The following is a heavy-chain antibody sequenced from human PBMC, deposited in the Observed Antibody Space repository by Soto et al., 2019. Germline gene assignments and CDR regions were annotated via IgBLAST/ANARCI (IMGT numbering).Heavy chain of an antibody. V-gene: IGHV3-15*01. J-gene: IGHJ6*02. D-gene: IGHD2-2*01. CDR3: TTLSYLYYDGMDV. CDR2: IKSKVDGGTA. CDR1: GFTFSNAW. Sequence: PGGSLRLSCEASGFTFSNAWMNWVRQGPGKGLEWLGRIKSKVDGGTADYVAATKGRFSISRDDLKNMSYLQMNSLKPDDTAVYYCTTLSYLYYDGMDVWGQGTTVTVSS.